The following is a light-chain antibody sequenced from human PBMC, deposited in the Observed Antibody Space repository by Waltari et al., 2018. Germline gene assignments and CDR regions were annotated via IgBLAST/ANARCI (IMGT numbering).Light chain of an antibody. CDR1: NIASES. CDR2: YDN. V-gene: IGLV3-21*04. CDR3: KVWHSSSSQVV. Sequence: SYVLAQPPSVSVAPGETARITCGGNNIASESVHWYQQKPGQAPVLVIYYDNDRPSGIPERFSGSSSGNTATLTISGVEAGDEADYYCKVWHSSSSQVVFGGGTELTVL. J-gene: IGLJ2*01.